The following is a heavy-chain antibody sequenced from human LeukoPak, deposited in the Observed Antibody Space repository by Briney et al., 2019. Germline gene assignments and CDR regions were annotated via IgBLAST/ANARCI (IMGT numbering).Heavy chain of an antibody. CDR1: GGSISNYY. CDR2: IYSSGNT. D-gene: IGHD2-2*02. CDR3: ARRYTASPGERFDY. J-gene: IGHJ4*02. V-gene: IGHV4-59*08. Sequence: SETLSLTYTVSGGSISNYYWTWIRQPPGKGLEWIGYIYSSGNTNYNPSLNSRVTISLDTSKNQFSLMLRSLTAADTAVYYCARRYTASPGERFDYWGQGTLVTVSS.